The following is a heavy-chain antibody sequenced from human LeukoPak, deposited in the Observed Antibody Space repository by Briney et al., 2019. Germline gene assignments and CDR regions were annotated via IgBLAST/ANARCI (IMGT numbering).Heavy chain of an antibody. CDR1: GDSFSSGGYS. J-gene: IGHJ4*02. D-gene: IGHD1-26*01. CDR2: IYYSGSA. CDR3: ARVSGASFFDY. V-gene: IGHV4-30-4*07. Sequence: SETLSLTCAVSGDSFSSGGYSWSWIRQPPGKGLEWIGYIYYSGSAYNNPSLNSRVIISVDTSKNQFSLKLSSVTAADTAVYYCARVSGASFFDYWGQGTLVTVSS.